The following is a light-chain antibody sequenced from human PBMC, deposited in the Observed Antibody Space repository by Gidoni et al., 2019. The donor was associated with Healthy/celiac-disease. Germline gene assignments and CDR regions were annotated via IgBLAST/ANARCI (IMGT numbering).Light chain of an antibody. Sequence: EIVFTQSPATLSLSPGERATLSCRASQSVSSYLAWYQQKPGQAPRLLIYDASNRATGIPARFSGSGSGTDFTLTISSLEPEDFAVYYCQQRSNWPQWTFXQGTKVEIK. V-gene: IGKV3-11*01. CDR3: QQRSNWPQWT. CDR1: QSVSSY. CDR2: DAS. J-gene: IGKJ1*01.